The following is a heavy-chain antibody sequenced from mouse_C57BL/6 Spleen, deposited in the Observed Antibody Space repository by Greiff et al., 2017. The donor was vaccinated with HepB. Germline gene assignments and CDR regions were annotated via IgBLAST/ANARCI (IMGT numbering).Heavy chain of an antibody. Sequence: QVQLQQSGAELMKPGASVKLSCKATGYTFTGYWIEWVKQRPGHGLEWIGEILPGSGSTNYNEKFKGKATFTADTSSNTAYMQLSSLTTEDSAIYYCARGLNYYGSSYYAMDYWGQGTSVTVSS. CDR1: GYTFTGYW. D-gene: IGHD1-1*01. J-gene: IGHJ4*01. V-gene: IGHV1-9*01. CDR2: ILPGSGST. CDR3: ARGLNYYGSSYYAMDY.